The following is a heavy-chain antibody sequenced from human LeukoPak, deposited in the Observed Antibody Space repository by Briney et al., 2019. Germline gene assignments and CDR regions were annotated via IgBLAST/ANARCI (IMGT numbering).Heavy chain of an antibody. V-gene: IGHV4-39*01. CDR2: IYYSGST. CDR3: ARRPQWDLGLFDP. Sequence: SETLSLTCTVSGGSISSSRYYWGWIRQPPGKGLEWIGSIYYSGSTYYNPSLESRVTISVDTSKNQFSLKLSSVTAADTAVYYCARRPQWDLGLFDPSGQGTLVTVSS. D-gene: IGHD1-26*01. J-gene: IGHJ5*02. CDR1: GGSISSSRYY.